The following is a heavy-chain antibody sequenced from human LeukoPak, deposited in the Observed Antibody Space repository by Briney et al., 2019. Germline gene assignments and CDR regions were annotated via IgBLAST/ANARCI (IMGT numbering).Heavy chain of an antibody. CDR2: IYYSGST. V-gene: IGHV4-59*01. CDR3: ARENLLLWFGELSDTWFDP. D-gene: IGHD3-10*01. J-gene: IGHJ5*02. Sequence: PSETLSLTCTVSGGSISSYYWSWIRQPPGKGLEWIGYIYYSGSTNYNPSLKSRVTISVDTSKNQFSLKLSSVTAADTAVYYCARENLLLWFGELSDTWFDPWGQGTLVTVSS. CDR1: GGSISSYY.